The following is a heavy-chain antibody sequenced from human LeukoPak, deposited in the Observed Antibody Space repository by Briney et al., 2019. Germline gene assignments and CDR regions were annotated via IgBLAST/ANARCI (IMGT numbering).Heavy chain of an antibody. CDR2: ISGSGGST. J-gene: IGHJ4*02. Sequence: GGSLRLSCAASGFTFDDYGMSWVRQAPGKGLEWVSAISGSGGSTYYADSVKGRFTISRDNSKNTLYLQMNSLRAEDTAVYYCAKDREGIHSYWGQGTLVTVSS. V-gene: IGHV3-23*01. CDR3: AKDREGIHSY. CDR1: GFTFDDYG.